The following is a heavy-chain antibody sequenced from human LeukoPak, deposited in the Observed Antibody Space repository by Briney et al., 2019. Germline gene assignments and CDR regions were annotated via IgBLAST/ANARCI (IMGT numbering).Heavy chain of an antibody. D-gene: IGHD3-9*01. CDR1: GFTFSSYG. Sequence: PGGSLRLSCAASGFTFSSYGMHWVRQAPGKGLEWVAVISYDGSNKYYADSVKGRFTISRDNSKNTLYLQMNSLRAEDTAVYYCAKEALTGFLSGPLFDIWGQGTMVTVSS. J-gene: IGHJ3*02. V-gene: IGHV3-30*18. CDR3: AKEALTGFLSGPLFDI. CDR2: ISYDGSNK.